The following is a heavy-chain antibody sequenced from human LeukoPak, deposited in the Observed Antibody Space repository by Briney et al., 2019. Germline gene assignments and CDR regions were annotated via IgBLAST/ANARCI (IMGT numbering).Heavy chain of an antibody. CDR3: ARHQSYYYYMDV. V-gene: IGHV4-39*01. J-gene: IGHJ6*03. Sequence: SETLSLTCTVSGCSISSSSYYWGWIRQPPGKGLEWIGSIYYSGSTYYNPSLKSRVTISVDTSKNQFSLKLSSVTAADTAVYYCARHQSYYYYMDVWGKGTTVTVSS. CDR1: GCSISSSSYY. CDR2: IYYSGST.